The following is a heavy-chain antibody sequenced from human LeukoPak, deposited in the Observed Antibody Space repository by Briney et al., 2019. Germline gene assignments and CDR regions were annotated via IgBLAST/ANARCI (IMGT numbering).Heavy chain of an antibody. J-gene: IGHJ4*02. D-gene: IGHD6-19*01. CDR2: INPSGGST. V-gene: IGHV1-46*01. CDR1: GYAFTSYF. Sequence: ASVKVSCKASGYAFTSYFMHGVRQAPGQGLEWMGIINPSGGSTSYAQKFQGRVTMTRDTSTSTVYMELSSLRSEDTAVYYCAREGEAVAATFDYWGQGTLVTVSS. CDR3: AREGEAVAATFDY.